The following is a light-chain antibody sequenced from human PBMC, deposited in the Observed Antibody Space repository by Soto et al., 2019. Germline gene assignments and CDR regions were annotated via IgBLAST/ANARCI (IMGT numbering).Light chain of an antibody. V-gene: IGKV3-20*01. CDR1: QSVSSSF. Sequence: EIVLTQSPGTLSLSPGERATLSCRASQSVSSSFLAWFQQKPGQAPRLLIYGASSRATGIPDRFSGSESGTDFTLTISRLEPEDFAVYYCQEYGSSPYNFGQGTKLEIK. J-gene: IGKJ2*01. CDR2: GAS. CDR3: QEYGSSPYN.